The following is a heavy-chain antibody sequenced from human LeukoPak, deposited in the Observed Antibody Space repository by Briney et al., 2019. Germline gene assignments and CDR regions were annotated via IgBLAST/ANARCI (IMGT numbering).Heavy chain of an antibody. CDR2: IYPSGST. D-gene: IGHD6-13*01. CDR1: GGSISTCY. Sequence: SETLSLTCTVSGGSISTCYWTWIRQPPGKGLEWIGYIYPSGSTNYNPSLKSRVTISVDTSNNQFSLKLSSVTAADTAVYYCASSSTYLYYYYYGMDVWGQGTTVTVSS. CDR3: ASSSTYLYYYYYGMDV. J-gene: IGHJ6*02. V-gene: IGHV4-59*01.